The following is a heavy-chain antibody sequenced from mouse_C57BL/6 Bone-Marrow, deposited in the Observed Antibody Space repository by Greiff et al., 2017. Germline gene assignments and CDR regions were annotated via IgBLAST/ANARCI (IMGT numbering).Heavy chain of an antibody. Sequence: QVQLQQPGAELVKPGASVKLSCKASGYTFTSYWMQWVKQRPGQGLEWIGEIDPSDSYTNYNQKFKGKATLTVDTSSSTAYMQRSSLTSEDSAVYYCARRDDTYWGQGTLVTVSA. CDR2: IDPSDSYT. CDR3: ARRDDTY. CDR1: GYTFTSYW. V-gene: IGHV1-50*01. J-gene: IGHJ3*01.